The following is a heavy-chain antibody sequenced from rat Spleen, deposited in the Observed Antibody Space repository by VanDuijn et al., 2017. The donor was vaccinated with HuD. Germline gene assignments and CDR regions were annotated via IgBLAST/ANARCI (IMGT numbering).Heavy chain of an antibody. CDR3: ARERTWERYFDY. V-gene: IGHV5-43*01. J-gene: IGHJ2*01. Sequence: EVQLVESGGGLVQPGRSLKLSCAASGFTFSSYVMHWFRQAPENGIEWLAYINTDSSSTHYAETVKGRFTISRDNAKNTVDMQLSSLRSEDTAMYFCARERTWERYFDYWGQGVVVTVSS. D-gene: IGHD5-1*01. CDR1: GFTFSSYV. CDR2: INTDSSST.